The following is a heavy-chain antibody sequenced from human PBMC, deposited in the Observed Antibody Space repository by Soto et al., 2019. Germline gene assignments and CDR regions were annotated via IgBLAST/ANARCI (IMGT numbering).Heavy chain of an antibody. CDR1: GFTFSYYW. D-gene: IGHD1-26*01. Sequence: EVQLLESGGGLVQPGESLRLSCAASGFTFSYYWMHWVRQAPGMGLVWVSRIHSDGSRTTYADSVKGRFTISRDNARNTLYLQMNSLRAEDTAVYYCARGDRGAFDLWGQGTVVTVSS. CDR2: IHSDGSRT. J-gene: IGHJ3*01. V-gene: IGHV3-74*01. CDR3: ARGDRGAFDL.